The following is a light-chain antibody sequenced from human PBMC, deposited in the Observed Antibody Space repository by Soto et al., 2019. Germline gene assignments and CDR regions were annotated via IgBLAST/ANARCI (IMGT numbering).Light chain of an antibody. CDR2: GAS. CDR1: QSVSTNY. V-gene: IGKV3-20*01. Sequence: EIVLTQSPATLSLSPGERATLSCRASQSVSTNYLAWYQQRPGQAPRLLIFGASYRATGIPDRFSGSGSGTDFTLTFSRLEPEDFAVYYCQHYSCSPTEFTFGPGTKVDSK. J-gene: IGKJ3*01. CDR3: QHYSCSPTEFT.